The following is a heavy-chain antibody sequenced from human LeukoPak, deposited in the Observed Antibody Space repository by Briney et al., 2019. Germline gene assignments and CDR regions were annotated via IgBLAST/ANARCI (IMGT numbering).Heavy chain of an antibody. Sequence: PGGSLRLSCAASGFTFSDYYMSWIRQAPGKGLEWVSYISSSGSTIYYADSVKGRFTISRDNAKKSLFLQMNSLRAEDTAVYYCARADFRGCSSTSCYVVDYWGQGTLVTVSS. V-gene: IGHV3-11*01. J-gene: IGHJ4*02. CDR2: ISSSGSTI. CDR1: GFTFSDYY. D-gene: IGHD2-2*01. CDR3: ARADFRGCSSTSCYVVDY.